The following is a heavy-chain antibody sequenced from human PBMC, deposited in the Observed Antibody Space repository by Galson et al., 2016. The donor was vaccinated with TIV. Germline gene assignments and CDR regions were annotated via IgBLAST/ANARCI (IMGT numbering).Heavy chain of an antibody. V-gene: IGHV3-7*01. CDR3: VRAGSGWYELDH. Sequence: SLRLSCAASGFTFSGYAMSWVRQAPGKGLEWVANIKGDGSDKDYVDSVKGRFTISRDNAKNSLFLQMNSLRVEDTGVYYCVRAGSGWYELDHWGQGTLVTVSS. CDR2: IKGDGSDK. CDR1: GFTFSGYA. J-gene: IGHJ4*02. D-gene: IGHD6-19*01.